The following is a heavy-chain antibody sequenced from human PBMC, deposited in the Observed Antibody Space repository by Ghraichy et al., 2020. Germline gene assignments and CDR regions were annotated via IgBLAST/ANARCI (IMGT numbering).Heavy chain of an antibody. CDR1: GGSISSSSYY. Sequence: SETLSLTCTVSGGSISSSSYYWGWIRQPPGKGLEWIGSIYYSGSTYYNPSLKSRVTISVDTSKNQFSLKLSSVTAADTAVYYCARHGYCSSTSCYGGYYFDYWGQGTLVTVSS. CDR3: ARHGYCSSTSCYGGYYFDY. J-gene: IGHJ4*02. D-gene: IGHD2-2*03. CDR2: IYYSGST. V-gene: IGHV4-39*01.